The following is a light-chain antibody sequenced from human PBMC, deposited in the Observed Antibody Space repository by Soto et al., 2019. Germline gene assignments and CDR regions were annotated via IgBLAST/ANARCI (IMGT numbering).Light chain of an antibody. Sequence: EIVLTQSPGTLSLSPGERTTLSCRASQSVSNNCLAWYQQKPGQAPRLLISGASSRATGLPDTFSGSGSGTDVSLGIGGSEPDDCAVYYCQPCCSSPYTFGRGTKLEIK. CDR2: GAS. CDR1: QSVSNNC. CDR3: QPCCSSPYT. J-gene: IGKJ2*01. V-gene: IGKV3-20*01.